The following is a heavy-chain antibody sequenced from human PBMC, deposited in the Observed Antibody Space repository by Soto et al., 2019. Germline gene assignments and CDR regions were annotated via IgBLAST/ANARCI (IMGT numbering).Heavy chain of an antibody. J-gene: IGHJ6*02. CDR3: VSKLGPYYYGLDV. D-gene: IGHD3-16*01. CDR1: GGSISGSYYYW. V-gene: IGHV4-4*02. Sequence: PSETLSLTCAVSGGSISGSYYYWWSWVRQPPGKGPELIGEIYHTGIANYNPSLESRVAFSVDKSKNQFSLSLTSVTAADTAVYYCVSKLGPYYYGLDVWGQGTTVTVSS. CDR2: IYHTGIA.